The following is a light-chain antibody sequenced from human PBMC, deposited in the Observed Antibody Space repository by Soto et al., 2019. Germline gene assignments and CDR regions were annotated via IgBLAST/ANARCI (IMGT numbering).Light chain of an antibody. CDR2: RNN. V-gene: IGLV1-47*01. CDR1: SSNIGSNY. CDR3: AAWDDSLSGWV. Sequence: QSVLTQPPSASGTPGQRVTISCSGSSSNIGSNYVYWYQQLPGTAPKLLIYRNNQRPSGVPDRFSGSKSGTSASLAISGLRSEDEADCYCAAWDDSLSGWVFGGGTKLT. J-gene: IGLJ3*02.